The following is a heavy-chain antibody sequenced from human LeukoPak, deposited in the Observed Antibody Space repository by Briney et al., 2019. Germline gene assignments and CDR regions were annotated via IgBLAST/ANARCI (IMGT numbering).Heavy chain of an antibody. Sequence: SETLSLTCTVSGASIGSFYWSWIRQPAGKGLEWIGRLYNGGDTNYSPSLRSRVTIPVDTSKNQFSLKLSSVTAADTAVYYCARLRGAFDIWGQGTMVTVSS. D-gene: IGHD3-10*01. CDR3: ARLRGAFDI. CDR2: LYNGGDT. CDR1: GASIGSFY. J-gene: IGHJ3*02. V-gene: IGHV4-4*07.